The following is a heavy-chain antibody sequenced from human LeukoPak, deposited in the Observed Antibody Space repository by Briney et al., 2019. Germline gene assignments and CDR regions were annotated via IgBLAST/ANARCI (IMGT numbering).Heavy chain of an antibody. CDR3: AVAIHLVAGSACDI. J-gene: IGHJ3*02. D-gene: IGHD6-19*01. Sequence: ASVKVSCMASGYTFTSYYMHWVRPAPGQGLEWMGIINPGGGSTSYAQKFQGRVTMTRDMSTSTVYMELSSVRSEDTAVYYCAVAIHLVAGSACDIWGQGTMVTVSS. CDR1: GYTFTSYY. CDR2: INPGGGST. V-gene: IGHV1-46*01.